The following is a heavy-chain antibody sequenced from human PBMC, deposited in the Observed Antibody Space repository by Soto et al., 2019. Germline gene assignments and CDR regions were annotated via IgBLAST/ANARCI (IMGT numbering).Heavy chain of an antibody. CDR2: IWYDGSNK. CDR3: ARDDKYFDWLFDY. J-gene: IGHJ4*02. CDR1: GFTFSSYG. Sequence: QVQLVESGGGVVQPGRSLRLSCAASGFTFSSYGMHWVRQAPGKGLEWVAVIWYDGSNKYYADSVKGRFTISRDNSKNTLYLQMNSLRAEDTAVYYCARDDKYFDWLFDYWGQVTLVTVSS. D-gene: IGHD3-9*01. V-gene: IGHV3-33*01.